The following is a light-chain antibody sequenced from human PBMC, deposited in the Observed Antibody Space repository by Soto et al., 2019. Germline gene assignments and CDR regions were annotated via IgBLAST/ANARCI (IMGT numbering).Light chain of an antibody. CDR1: QSISSW. CDR2: DAS. CDR3: QQYNNFWT. V-gene: IGKV1-5*01. J-gene: IGKJ1*01. Sequence: DIPMTQSPSALSASVGDRVTITCRASQSISSWLAWYQQKPGQAPRLLIYDASYLERGVPSRFSGSGSGTEFTLTISDLQPDDLATYYCQQYNNFWTFGPGTKVEI.